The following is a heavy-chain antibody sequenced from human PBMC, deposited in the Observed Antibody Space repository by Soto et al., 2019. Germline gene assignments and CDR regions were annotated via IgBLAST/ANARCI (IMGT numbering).Heavy chain of an antibody. CDR3: AKDRSKPPEQGLVLDEIFNY. Sequence: GGSLRLSCAASGFTFSSYAMSWVRQAPGKGLEWVSAISGSGGSTYYADSVKGRFTISRDNSKNTLYLQMNSLRAEDTAVYYCAKDRSKPPEQGLVLDEIFNYWGQGTLVTVSS. D-gene: IGHD6-19*01. V-gene: IGHV3-23*01. CDR1: GFTFSSYA. J-gene: IGHJ4*02. CDR2: ISGSGGST.